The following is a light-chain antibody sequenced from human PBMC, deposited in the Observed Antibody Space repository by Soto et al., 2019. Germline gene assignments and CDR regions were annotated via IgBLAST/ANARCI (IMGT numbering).Light chain of an antibody. J-gene: IGLJ1*01. Sequence: QSALTQPPSASGTPGQRVTISCSGSSSNIGSNTVNWYQQLPGTAPKLLIHSNNQRPSGVPDRFSGSKSGTSDSLAISGLQSEDEADYYCAAWDDSLNAYVFGTG. CDR1: SSNIGSNT. CDR2: SNN. CDR3: AAWDDSLNAYV. V-gene: IGLV1-44*01.